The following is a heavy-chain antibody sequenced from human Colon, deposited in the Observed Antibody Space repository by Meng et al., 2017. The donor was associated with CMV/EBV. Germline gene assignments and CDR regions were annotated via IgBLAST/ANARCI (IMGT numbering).Heavy chain of an antibody. CDR3: ARGHCSGGSCYLVDY. V-gene: IGHV3-43*01. J-gene: IGHJ4*02. CDR1: GFTFDDYT. CDR2: IRRDDKNT. D-gene: IGHD2-15*01. Sequence: SGFTFDDYTMHWVRQAPGKGLDWVSLIRRDDKNTYYADSVKGRFTISRDSSKNSLYLQMNSLRIEDTALYYCARGHCSGGSCYLVDYWGQGTLVTVSS.